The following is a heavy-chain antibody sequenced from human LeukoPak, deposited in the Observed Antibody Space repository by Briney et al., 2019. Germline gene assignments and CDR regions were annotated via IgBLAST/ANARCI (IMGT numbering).Heavy chain of an antibody. CDR2: IYYSGST. CDR3: GKELERHFDFDY. CDR1: GGSISSGGYY. V-gene: IGHV4-31*03. J-gene: IGHJ4*02. D-gene: IGHD1-1*01. Sequence: SQTLSLTCTVSGGSISSGGYYWSWIRQHPGKGLEWIGYIYYSGSTYYNPSLKSRVTISVDTSKNQFSLKLSSVTAADTAVYYCGKELERHFDFDYWGRGTLVTVSS.